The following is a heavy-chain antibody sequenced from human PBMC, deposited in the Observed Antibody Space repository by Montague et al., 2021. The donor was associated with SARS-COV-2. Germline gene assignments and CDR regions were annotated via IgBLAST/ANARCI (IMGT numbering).Heavy chain of an antibody. J-gene: IGHJ4*02. CDR1: GGSIRSSDHY. Sequence: SETLSLTCTVSGGSIRSSDHYWGWTRQPPGKGLEWIGSIYFSGNTYYNPSLQSRVTISVDTSKNQFSLRLRSVTAADMAVYYCARQDGMSTFIPGSLDHWGQGTLVAVSS. D-gene: IGHD5-24*01. CDR2: IYFSGNT. V-gene: IGHV4-39*01. CDR3: ARQDGMSTFIPGSLDH.